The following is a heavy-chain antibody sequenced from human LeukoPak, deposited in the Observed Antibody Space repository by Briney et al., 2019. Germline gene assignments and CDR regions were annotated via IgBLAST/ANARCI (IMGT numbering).Heavy chain of an antibody. CDR2: IYYTGGET. CDR3: ARQPGATAAFDI. D-gene: IGHD5-18*01. J-gene: IGHJ3*02. V-gene: IGHV4-59*08. CDR1: GGSISRYL. Sequence: SETLSLTCSVSGGSISRYLWRWIRQPPGKGLEWIGYIYYTGGETNYNPSLKSRLTISVDTSKNQFSLMLTSVTAADAAVYYCARQPGATAAFDIWAQGTMVTVSS.